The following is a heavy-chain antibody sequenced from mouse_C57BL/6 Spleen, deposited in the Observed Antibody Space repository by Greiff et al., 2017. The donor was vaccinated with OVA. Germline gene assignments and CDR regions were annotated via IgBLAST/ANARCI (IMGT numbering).Heavy chain of an antibody. V-gene: IGHV1-64*01. CDR1: GYTFTSYW. D-gene: IGHD1-1*01. CDR2: IHPNSGST. Sequence: VQLQQSGAELVKPGASVKLSCKASGYTFTSYWMHWVKQRPGQGLEWIGMIHPNSGSTNYNEKFKSKATLTVDKSSSTAYMQLSSLTSEDSAVYYCAREDFINYFDYWGQGTTLTVSS. CDR3: AREDFINYFDY. J-gene: IGHJ2*01.